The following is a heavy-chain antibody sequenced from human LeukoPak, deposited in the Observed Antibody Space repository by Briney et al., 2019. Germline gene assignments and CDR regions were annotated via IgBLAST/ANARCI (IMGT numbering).Heavy chain of an antibody. V-gene: IGHV3-30*04. J-gene: IGHJ4*02. Sequence: PGRSLRLSCAASGFTFSSYAMHWVRQAPGKGLEWVAVISYDGSDKYYADSVKGRFTISRDNSKNTLYLQMNSLRAEDTAVYYCARRGGYDDLDYWGQGTLVTVSS. CDR3: ARRGGYDDLDY. CDR1: GFTFSSYA. CDR2: ISYDGSDK. D-gene: IGHD5-12*01.